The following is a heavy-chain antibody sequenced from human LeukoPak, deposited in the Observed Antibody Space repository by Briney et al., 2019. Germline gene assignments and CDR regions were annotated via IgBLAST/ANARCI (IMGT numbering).Heavy chain of an antibody. V-gene: IGHV3-30*03. CDR2: IIYDGGAK. D-gene: IGHD2-2*01. CDR3: ARDPRRTSTSLLDS. J-gene: IGHJ5*01. CDR1: GLTLSTYG. Sequence: PGRSLRLSCAASGLTLSTYGMHWVRQAPGKGLECVAVIIYDGGAKYYTDSVKGGFTISRDNSKNTLYLQMNNLRAEHSAVYYCARDPRRTSTSLLDSWGQGTLVTVSS.